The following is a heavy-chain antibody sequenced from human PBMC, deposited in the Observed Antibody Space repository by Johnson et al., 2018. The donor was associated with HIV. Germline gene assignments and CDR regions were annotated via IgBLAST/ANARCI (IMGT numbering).Heavy chain of an antibody. V-gene: IGHV3-30*02. Sequence: VQLVESGGGVVQPGGSLRLSCAASGFTFSTHGMNWVRQAPGRGLEWVAFIGYDGSNKYYSDSVKGRVTISRDNSKNTLYLQMNSLRAEDTAVYYCAKDEFKWELLHIWGQGTMVTVSS. CDR3: AKDEFKWELLHI. D-gene: IGHD1-26*01. CDR2: IGYDGSNK. J-gene: IGHJ3*02. CDR1: GFTFSTHG.